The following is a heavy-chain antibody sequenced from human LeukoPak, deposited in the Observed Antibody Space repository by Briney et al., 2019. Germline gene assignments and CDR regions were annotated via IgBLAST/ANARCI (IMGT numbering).Heavy chain of an antibody. V-gene: IGHV7-4-1*02. CDR2: INTNTGNP. Sequence: GASVKVSCKASGYTFTSYAMNWVRQAPGQGLEWMGWINTNTGNPTYAQGFTGRFVFSLDTSVSTAYLQISSLKAEDTAVYYCARDGYYDFWSGYEYYYMDVWGKGTTVTVSS. J-gene: IGHJ6*03. CDR1: GYTFTSYA. CDR3: ARDGYYDFWSGYEYYYMDV. D-gene: IGHD3-3*01.